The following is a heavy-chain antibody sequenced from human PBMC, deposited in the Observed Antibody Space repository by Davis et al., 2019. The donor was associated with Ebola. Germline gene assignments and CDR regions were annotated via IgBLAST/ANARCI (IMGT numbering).Heavy chain of an antibody. CDR2: ISGSGGST. Sequence: GESLKISCAASGFTFSSYAMSWVRQAPGKGLEWVSAISGSGGSTYYADSVKGRFTISRDNSKNTLYLQMNSLRAEDTAVYYCARDRHYDFWSGYYRPYYYGMDVWGQGTTVTVSS. J-gene: IGHJ6*02. CDR3: ARDRHYDFWSGYYRPYYYGMDV. D-gene: IGHD3-3*01. CDR1: GFTFSSYA. V-gene: IGHV3-23*01.